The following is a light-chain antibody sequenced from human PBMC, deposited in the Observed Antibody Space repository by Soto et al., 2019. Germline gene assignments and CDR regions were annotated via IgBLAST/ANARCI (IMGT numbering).Light chain of an antibody. CDR2: EVS. CDR3: SSYTSSSTNV. CDR1: SSDVGAYDY. V-gene: IGLV2-14*03. Sequence: QSALTQPASVSGSPGQSITISCTGTSSDVGAYDYVSWYQQHPDKAPKLMIYEVSNRPSGVSDRFSGSKSVNTATLTISGLQAEDEADYYCSSYTSSSTNVFGTGTKVTVL. J-gene: IGLJ1*01.